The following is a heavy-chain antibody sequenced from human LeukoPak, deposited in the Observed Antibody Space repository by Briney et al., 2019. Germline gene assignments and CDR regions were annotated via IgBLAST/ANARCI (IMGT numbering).Heavy chain of an antibody. V-gene: IGHV3-53*01. D-gene: IGHD3-9*01. J-gene: IGHJ1*01. Sequence: GGSLRLSCAASGFTVSSNYMSWVRQAPGKGLEWVSVIYSGGSTYYADSVKGRFTISRDNSKNTLYLQMNSLRAEDTAVYYCGRNAAYCIDCRGQGILVTVSS. CDR1: GFTVSSNY. CDR2: IYSGGST. CDR3: GRNAAYCIDC.